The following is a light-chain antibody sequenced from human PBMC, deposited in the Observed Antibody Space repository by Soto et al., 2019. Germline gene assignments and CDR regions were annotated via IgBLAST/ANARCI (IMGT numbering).Light chain of an antibody. CDR2: GAS. J-gene: IGKJ1*01. CDR3: QQYNNWPPWT. Sequence: ETVVTRSPATLSVSPGERATLSCRASQSVSSNLAWYQQKPGQAPRLLIYGASTRATGIPARFSGSGSGTEFTLTISSLQSEDVAVYYCQQYNNWPPWTFGQGTKVEIK. CDR1: QSVSSN. V-gene: IGKV3-15*01.